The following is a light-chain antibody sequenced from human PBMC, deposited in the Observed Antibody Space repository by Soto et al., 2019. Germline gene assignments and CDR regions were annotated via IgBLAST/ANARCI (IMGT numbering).Light chain of an antibody. CDR3: QKYDSVPPFT. J-gene: IGKJ3*01. CDR2: AAS. V-gene: IGKV1-27*01. Sequence: DIQMTQSPSSLSASVGDRVTITCRASQGISNYLAWYQQKPGKVPKLLIYAASTLQSGVPSRFSGSGSGTDLTLTISSLQPEEVATDYCQKYDSVPPFTFGLRTKVDIK. CDR1: QGISNY.